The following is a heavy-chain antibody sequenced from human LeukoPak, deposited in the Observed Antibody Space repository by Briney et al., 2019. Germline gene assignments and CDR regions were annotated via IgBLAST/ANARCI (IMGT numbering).Heavy chain of an antibody. J-gene: IGHJ4*02. CDR2: IKQDETEK. V-gene: IGHV3-7*01. CDR3: ARNRAIFDS. CDR1: GFTFSSYW. D-gene: IGHD3-10*01. Sequence: GGSLRLSCAASGFTFSSYWMTWVRQAPGKGLEWVAKIKQDETEKYYVDSVKGRFTISRDNAKNSLYLQMNSLRAEDTAVYYCARNRAIFDSWGQGTLVTVSS.